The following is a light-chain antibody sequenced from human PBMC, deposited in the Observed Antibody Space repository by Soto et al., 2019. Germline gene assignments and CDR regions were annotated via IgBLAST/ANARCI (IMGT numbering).Light chain of an antibody. V-gene: IGKV1-33*01. CDR1: QDISNY. CDR3: QKYDNLLALT. Sequence: DIQMTQSPSSLSASVGDRVTITCQASQDISNYLNWYQQKPGKAPKLLIYDASTLEPGVPSRFSGSGSGTDFTITISNLQPEDIATYYCQKYDNLLALTFGGGTKVEIK. CDR2: DAS. J-gene: IGKJ4*01.